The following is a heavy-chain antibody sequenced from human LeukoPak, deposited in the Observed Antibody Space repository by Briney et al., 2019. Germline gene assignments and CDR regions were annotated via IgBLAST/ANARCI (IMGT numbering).Heavy chain of an antibody. D-gene: IGHD6-13*01. CDR3: ANSRLGYSSSWDAFDI. CDR1: GFTFSSYS. V-gene: IGHV3-21*01. Sequence: GGSLRLSCAASGFTFSSYSMNWVRQAPGKGLEWVSSISGSSSYIYYADSVKGRFTISRDNAKNSLYLQMNSLRAEDTAVYYCANSRLGYSSSWDAFDIWGQGTMVTVSS. CDR2: ISGSSSYI. J-gene: IGHJ3*02.